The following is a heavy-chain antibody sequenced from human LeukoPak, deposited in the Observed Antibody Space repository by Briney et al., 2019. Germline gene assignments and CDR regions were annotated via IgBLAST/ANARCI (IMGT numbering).Heavy chain of an antibody. CDR3: GRKAGDCGGGSCYSIDY. CDR1: GGSFSSEA. CDR2: IIPIFGTA. Sequence: SVKVSCKAFGGSFSSEAISWVRQAPGQELEWMGGIIPIFGTANYAQKFQDRVTITTDESTSTAYMEVSSLRSEDTAVYYCGRKAGDCGGGSCYSIDYWGQGTLVTVSS. V-gene: IGHV1-69*05. D-gene: IGHD2-15*01. J-gene: IGHJ4*02.